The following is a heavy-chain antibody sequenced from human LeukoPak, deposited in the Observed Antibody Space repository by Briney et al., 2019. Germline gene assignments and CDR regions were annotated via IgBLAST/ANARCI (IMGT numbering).Heavy chain of an antibody. CDR3: ARGGDY. V-gene: IGHV3-23*01. J-gene: IGHJ4*02. CDR1: GFTFSNYG. CDR2: ISGSGGNT. Sequence: GGSLRLSCAASGFTFSNYGMNWVRQAPGKGLEWVSGISGSGGNTYYADCVKGRFTISRDNAKNSLYLQMNSLRAEDTAVYYCARGGDYWGQGTLVTVSS.